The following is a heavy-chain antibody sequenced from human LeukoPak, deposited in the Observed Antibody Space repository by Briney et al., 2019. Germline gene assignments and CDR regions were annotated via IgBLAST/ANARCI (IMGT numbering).Heavy chain of an antibody. CDR1: GFTFSDYY. D-gene: IGHD2-2*01. CDR3: AKEVVVVPAATPFDY. CDR2: ISSSGDII. Sequence: PGGSLRLSCAASGFTFSDYYMRWIRQAPGKGLEWVSYISSSGDIIYYADSVKGRFTISRDNAKNSLYLQMNSLRAEDTAVYYCAKEVVVVPAATPFDYWGQGTLVTVSS. J-gene: IGHJ4*02. V-gene: IGHV3-11*04.